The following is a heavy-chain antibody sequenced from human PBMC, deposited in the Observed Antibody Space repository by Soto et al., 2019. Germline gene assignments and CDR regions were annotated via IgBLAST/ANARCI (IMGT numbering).Heavy chain of an antibody. CDR1: GFTFSSFA. CDR3: AKGGYYYDSSAYY. J-gene: IGHJ4*02. Sequence: GGSLRLSCAASGFTFSSFAMNWVRQAPGKGLEWVSGISGSGASTYYADSVKGRFTISRDNSKNTLYLQMNSLRADDTAVYYCAKGGYYYDSSAYYWGQGTLVTVYS. D-gene: IGHD3-22*01. CDR2: ISGSGAST. V-gene: IGHV3-23*01.